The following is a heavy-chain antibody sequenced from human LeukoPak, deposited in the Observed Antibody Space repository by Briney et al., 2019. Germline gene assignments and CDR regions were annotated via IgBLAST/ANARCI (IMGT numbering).Heavy chain of an antibody. CDR3: ARDGGGWTYFDY. CDR2: IKQDGSEK. CDR1: GFTFSSFW. J-gene: IGHJ4*02. V-gene: IGHV3-7*04. D-gene: IGHD6-19*01. Sequence: AGGSLRLSCAASGFTFSSFWMAWVRQAPGKGLEWVANIKQDGSEKYYVDSVKGRFTISRDNAKNSVSLQMNSLRAEDTAVYYCARDGGGWTYFDYWGQGTLVTVSS.